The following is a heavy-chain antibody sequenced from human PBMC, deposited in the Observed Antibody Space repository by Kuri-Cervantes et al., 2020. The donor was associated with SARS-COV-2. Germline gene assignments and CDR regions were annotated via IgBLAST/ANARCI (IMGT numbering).Heavy chain of an antibody. CDR1: GYTFTSYG. CDR2: ISAYNGNT. Sequence: ASVKVSCKAPGYTFTSYGISWVRQAPGQGLEWMGWISAYNGNTNYAQKLQGGVTMTTDTSTSTAYMELRSLRSDDTAVYYCARDKDFWSGPGVNWFDPWGQGTLVTVSS. J-gene: IGHJ5*02. D-gene: IGHD3-3*01. CDR3: ARDKDFWSGPGVNWFDP. V-gene: IGHV1-18*01.